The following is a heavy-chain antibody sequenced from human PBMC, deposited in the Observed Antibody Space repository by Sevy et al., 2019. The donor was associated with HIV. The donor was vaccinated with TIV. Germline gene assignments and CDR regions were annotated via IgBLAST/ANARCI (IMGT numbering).Heavy chain of an antibody. J-gene: IGHJ4*02. CDR2: IYVVGTT. Sequence: SETLSLTCNVSGASISNSRYAWSWIRQPAGKGLEWIGRIYVVGTTNYNPSLRSRATISLDRSKNQFSLKLTSVTAADTAVYYCATCRDTTGRFDYWGLGTLVTVSS. D-gene: IGHD1-1*01. CDR1: GASISNSRYA. V-gene: IGHV4-61*02. CDR3: ATCRDTTGRFDY.